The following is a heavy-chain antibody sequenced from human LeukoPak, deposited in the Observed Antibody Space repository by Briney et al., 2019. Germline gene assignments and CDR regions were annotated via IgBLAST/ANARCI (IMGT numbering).Heavy chain of an antibody. Sequence: QSGGSLRLSCAASGFTVSSNYMSWVRQAPGKGLEWVSVIYSGGSTYYADSVKGRFTISRDNSKNTLYLQMNSLRAEDTAVYYCAKGSGSGIWGYYFDYWGQGTLVTVSS. V-gene: IGHV3-53*05. CDR1: GFTVSSNY. CDR2: IYSGGST. CDR3: AKGSGSGIWGYYFDY. D-gene: IGHD3-10*01. J-gene: IGHJ4*02.